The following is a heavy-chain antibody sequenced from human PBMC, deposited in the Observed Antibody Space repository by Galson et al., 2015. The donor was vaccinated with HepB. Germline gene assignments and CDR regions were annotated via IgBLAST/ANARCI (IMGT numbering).Heavy chain of an antibody. CDR1: GGSFSGYY. V-gene: IGHV4-34*01. CDR2: INHSGST. CDR3: SRGRYYYGSGVMDV. Sequence: ETLSLTCAVYGGSFSGYYWSWIRQPPGKGLEWIGEINHSGSTNYNPSLKSRVTISVDTSKNQFSLKLSSVTAADTAVYYCSRGRYYYGSGVMDVWVQGTTVTVSS. D-gene: IGHD3-10*01. J-gene: IGHJ6*02.